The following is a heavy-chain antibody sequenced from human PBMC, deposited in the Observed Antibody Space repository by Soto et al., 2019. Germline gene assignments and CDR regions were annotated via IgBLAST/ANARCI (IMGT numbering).Heavy chain of an antibody. CDR3: AKDSHSSGLNFDY. Sequence: VGSLRLSCAASGFTFSSYGMHWVRQAPGKGLEWVAVISYDGSNKYYADSVKGRFTISRDNSKNTLYLQMNSLRAEDTAVYYCAKDSHSSGLNFDYWGQGTLVTVSS. CDR2: ISYDGSNK. V-gene: IGHV3-30*18. CDR1: GFTFSSYG. D-gene: IGHD3-22*01. J-gene: IGHJ4*02.